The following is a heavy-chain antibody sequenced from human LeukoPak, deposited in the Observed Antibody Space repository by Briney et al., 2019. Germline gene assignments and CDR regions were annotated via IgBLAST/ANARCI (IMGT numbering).Heavy chain of an antibody. Sequence: GGSLRLSCAASGFTFSGFSMSWVRQSPTKGLEWVANIKQDGSERYYVDSVEGRFTTSRDNAKNSLSLQMNNLRVEDTAVYYCARAGSHWHYVYWGQGTVVTVSS. J-gene: IGHJ4*02. V-gene: IGHV3-7*01. CDR3: ARAGSHWHYVY. D-gene: IGHD3-10*01. CDR1: GFTFSGFS. CDR2: IKQDGSER.